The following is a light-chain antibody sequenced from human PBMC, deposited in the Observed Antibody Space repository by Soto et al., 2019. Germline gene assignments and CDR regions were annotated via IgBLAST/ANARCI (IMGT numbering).Light chain of an antibody. CDR1: SSDVGAYNY. Sequence: QSVLTQPASVTGSPGQSITISCTGTSSDVGAYNYVSWYQQHPGKAPKLIIYEVTNRPSGVSNRFSGSKSGNTASLTISGLQAEDEAEYYCSSYTSSSTLFGGGTKLTVL. CDR2: EVT. CDR3: SSYTSSSTL. V-gene: IGLV2-14*01. J-gene: IGLJ2*01.